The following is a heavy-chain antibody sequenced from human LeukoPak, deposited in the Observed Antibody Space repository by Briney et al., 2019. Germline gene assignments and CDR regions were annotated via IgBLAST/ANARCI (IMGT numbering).Heavy chain of an antibody. CDR2: ISGSGDNT. D-gene: IGHD2-15*01. J-gene: IGHJ6*02. CDR3: ARNLGYCSGGSCQKRGMDV. CDR1: GFTFSSYA. V-gene: IGHV3-23*01. Sequence: PGGSLRLSCAASGFTFSSYAMSWVRQVPGKGLEWVSVISGSGDNTYYADSVRGRFTISRDNSKNTLYLQMNSLRIEDTAVYYCARNLGYCSGGSCQKRGMDVWGQGTTVTVSS.